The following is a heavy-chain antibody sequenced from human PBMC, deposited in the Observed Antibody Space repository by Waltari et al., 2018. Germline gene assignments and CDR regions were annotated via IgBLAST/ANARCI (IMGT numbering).Heavy chain of an antibody. Sequence: EVQLVASGGGLVQPGGSLRLSCSASGFTFSSYSMNWVRPAPGKGLEWVSSISTGSSTIYYADSVKGRFTIARDNAKNSLYLQMNSLRAEDTAVYYWARVGGKIGRPRYYYYYYMDVWGKGTTVTVSS. V-gene: IGHV3-48*04. CDR3: ARVGGKIGRPRYYYYYYMDV. J-gene: IGHJ6*03. D-gene: IGHD3-16*01. CDR1: GFTFSSYS. CDR2: ISTGSSTI.